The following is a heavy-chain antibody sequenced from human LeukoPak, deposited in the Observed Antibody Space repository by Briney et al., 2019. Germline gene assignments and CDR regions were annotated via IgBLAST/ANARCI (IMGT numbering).Heavy chain of an antibody. J-gene: IGHJ4*01. CDR1: GGSITNYY. V-gene: IGHV4-59*01. CDR3: ARGGWSLDY. Sequence: PSETLSLTCTVSGGSITNYYWSGIRQPPEKGLEWIGYIYYSGSTNYNPSLKSRVTISVDTSKNQCSLKLSSVTAADTAVYYCARGGWSLDYWGHGTLVTVSS. D-gene: IGHD2-15*01. CDR2: IYYSGST.